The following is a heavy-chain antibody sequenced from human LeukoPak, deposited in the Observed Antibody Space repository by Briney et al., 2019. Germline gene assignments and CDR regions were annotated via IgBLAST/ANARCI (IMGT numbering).Heavy chain of an antibody. J-gene: IGHJ1*01. CDR3: VKYSSSWYESGYFQH. Sequence: GKSLKISCKGSGYSFTSYWIGWVRQMPGKGLEWMGIIYPGDSDTRYSPSFQGQVTISADKSISTAYLQWSSLKASDTAMYYCVKYSSSWYESGYFQHWGQGTLVTVSS. D-gene: IGHD6-13*01. CDR2: IYPGDSDT. V-gene: IGHV5-51*01. CDR1: GYSFTSYW.